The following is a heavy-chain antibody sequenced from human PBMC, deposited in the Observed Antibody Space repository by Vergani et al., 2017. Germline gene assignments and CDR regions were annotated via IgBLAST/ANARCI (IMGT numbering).Heavy chain of an antibody. CDR2: IYYSGST. CDR1: GGSISSGSYY. Sequence: QVQLQESGPGLVKPSQTLSLTCTVSGGSISSGSYYWSWIRQPAGKGLEWIGYIYYSGSTNYNPSLKSRVTISVDTSKNQFSLKLSSVTAADTAVYYCARLGDGAFDIWGQGTMVTVSS. D-gene: IGHD5-24*01. J-gene: IGHJ3*02. CDR3: ARLGDGAFDI. V-gene: IGHV4-61*10.